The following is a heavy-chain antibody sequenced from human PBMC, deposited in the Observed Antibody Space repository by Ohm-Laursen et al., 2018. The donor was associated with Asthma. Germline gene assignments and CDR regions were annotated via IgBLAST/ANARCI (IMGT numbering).Heavy chain of an antibody. J-gene: IGHJ4*02. D-gene: IGHD2-15*01. CDR3: ARKAGSCITSTCYSMDY. Sequence: ASVKVPCKTSGYTFTGYYMHWVRQAPGQGLEWVGGVNSVFGTTTYAQRFQGRVTISADGSTSTVYMELSSLRSEDTAVYYCARKAGSCITSTCYSMDYWGQGTQVTVSS. V-gene: IGHV1-46*03. CDR2: VNSVFGTT. CDR1: GYTFTGYY.